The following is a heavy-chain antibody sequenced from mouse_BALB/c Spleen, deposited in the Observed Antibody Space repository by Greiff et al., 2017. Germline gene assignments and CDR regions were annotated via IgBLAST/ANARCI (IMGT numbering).Heavy chain of an antibody. V-gene: IGHV2-6-7*01. CDR2: IWGDGST. CDR1: GFSLTGYG. Sequence: QVQLKESGPGLVAPSQSLSITCTVSGFSLTGYGVNWVRQPPGKGLEWLGMIWGDGSTYYNSALKSRLGISKDNSKSQVFVNMNSLQTDDTARYYCASPYGNGWAMDYWGQGTSVTVSS. J-gene: IGHJ4*01. D-gene: IGHD2-1*01. CDR3: ASPYGNGWAMDY.